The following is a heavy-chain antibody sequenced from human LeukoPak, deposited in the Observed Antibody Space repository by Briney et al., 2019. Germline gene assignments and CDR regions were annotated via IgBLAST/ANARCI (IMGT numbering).Heavy chain of an antibody. CDR3: AKDIQLST. V-gene: IGHV3-23*01. Sequence: PGGSLRLSCAASGFNFRDAAMTWVRQAPGKGLEWVSLISFSGDNSYYADSVKGRFTISRDNSKNTLSLQMNSLRVEDTAIYYCAKDIQLSTWGLGTMATVSS. D-gene: IGHD5-24*01. J-gene: IGHJ3*01. CDR1: GFNFRDAA. CDR2: ISFSGDNS.